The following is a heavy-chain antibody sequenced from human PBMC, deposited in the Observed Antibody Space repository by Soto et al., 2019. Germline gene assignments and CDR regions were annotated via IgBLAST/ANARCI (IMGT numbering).Heavy chain of an antibody. V-gene: IGHV4-59*01. J-gene: IGHJ5*02. CDR3: ARDYSSSWQYNWFDP. Sequence: SETLSLTCTVSGGSISSYYWSWIRQPPGKGLEWIGYIYYSGSTNYNPSLKSRVTISVDTSKNQFSLKLSSVTAADTAVYYCARDYSSSWQYNWFDPWGQGTLVTVSS. CDR1: GGSISSYY. D-gene: IGHD6-13*01. CDR2: IYYSGST.